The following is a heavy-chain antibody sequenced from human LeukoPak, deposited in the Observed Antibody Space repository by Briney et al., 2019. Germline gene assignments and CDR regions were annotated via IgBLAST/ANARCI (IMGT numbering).Heavy chain of an antibody. CDR3: ARDPSGYSYGPFDY. J-gene: IGHJ4*02. D-gene: IGHD5-18*01. Sequence: GGSLRLSCEASGFTFSNHWMSWVRQAPGKGLERVANIKQDGSEKYYVDSVKGRFTISRDNAKNSLYLQMNSLRAEDTAVYYCARDPSGYSYGPFDYWGQGTLVTVSS. V-gene: IGHV3-7*01. CDR2: IKQDGSEK. CDR1: GFTFSNHW.